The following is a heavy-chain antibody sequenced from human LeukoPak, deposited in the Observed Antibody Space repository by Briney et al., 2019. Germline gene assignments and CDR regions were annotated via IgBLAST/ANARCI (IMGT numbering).Heavy chain of an antibody. D-gene: IGHD2-2*01. J-gene: IGHJ4*02. V-gene: IGHV3-23*01. CDR3: ASGVSSTSCYVDY. Sequence: GGSLRLSCAASGFTFSSNAMAWVRQAPGKGLEWVSAFGGGDGRTDYADSVKGRFTISRDNSKNTLYLQMDSLRAEDTAVYYCASGVSSTSCYVDYWGQGTLVTVSS. CDR1: GFTFSSNA. CDR2: FGGGDGRT.